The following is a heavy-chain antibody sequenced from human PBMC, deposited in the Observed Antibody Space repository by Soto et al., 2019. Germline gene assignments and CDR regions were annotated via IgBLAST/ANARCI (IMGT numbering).Heavy chain of an antibody. Sequence: QVQLVQSGAAVKKPGASVKVSCKASGYTFTTYSMHWVRQAPGQRLEWMGWINGANGNTKYSQKFQGRVTITRDTSASTAYMELSSLRSEDTAVYYCARFGNYDFWSSLDLRYHYKGMGVWGHGTTVTVSS. V-gene: IGHV1-3*01. J-gene: IGHJ6*02. CDR3: ARFGNYDFWSSLDLRYHYKGMGV. CDR1: GYTFTTYS. D-gene: IGHD3-3*01. CDR2: INGANGNT.